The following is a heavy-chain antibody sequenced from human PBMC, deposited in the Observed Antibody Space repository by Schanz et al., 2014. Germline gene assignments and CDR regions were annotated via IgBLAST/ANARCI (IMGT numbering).Heavy chain of an antibody. CDR3: ASGVHVSSLQKGLQF. CDR1: GFTLSSYW. J-gene: IGHJ1*01. Sequence: VQMVESGGGVVQPGRSLRLSCAASGFTLSSYWMHWVRQVPGKGLEWLSYIATSSSTRHYADSVKGRVTISRDNAKNSVSLQMRRLRVEDTAVYYCASGVHVSSLQKGLQFWGRGTLVIVSS. CDR2: IATSSSTR. V-gene: IGHV3-48*01. D-gene: IGHD3-10*01.